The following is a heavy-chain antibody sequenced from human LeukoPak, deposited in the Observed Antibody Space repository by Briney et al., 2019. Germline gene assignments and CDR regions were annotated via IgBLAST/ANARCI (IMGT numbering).Heavy chain of an antibody. Sequence: PGGSLRLSCAASGFTFSSYSMNWVRQAPGKGLEWVSSISSSSSYIYYADSVKGRFTISRDNAKNSLYLQMNSLRAEDTAVYYCARGKMATMSEGGLLYGMDVWGQGTTVTVSS. D-gene: IGHD5-24*01. CDR2: ISSSSSYI. J-gene: IGHJ6*02. V-gene: IGHV3-21*01. CDR1: GFTFSSYS. CDR3: ARGKMATMSEGGLLYGMDV.